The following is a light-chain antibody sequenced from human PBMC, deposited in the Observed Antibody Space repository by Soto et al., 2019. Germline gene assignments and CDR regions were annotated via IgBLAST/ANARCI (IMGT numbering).Light chain of an antibody. CDR1: RDVGSD. CDR3: LQDYGDSWT. J-gene: IGKJ1*01. CDR2: AAS. V-gene: IGKV1-6*01. Sequence: MTQSPSSLSASVGGKNIITCRASRDVGSDVSWYQQKPGQAPKLLIYAASNLYTGVPSRFSGSRSGTEFTLTISSLQPEDFASYYCLQDYGDSWTFGQGTKVDI.